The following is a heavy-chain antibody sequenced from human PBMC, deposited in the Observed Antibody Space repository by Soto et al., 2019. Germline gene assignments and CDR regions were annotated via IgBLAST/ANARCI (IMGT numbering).Heavy chain of an antibody. D-gene: IGHD6-19*01. CDR1: GLTFSSYG. Sequence: GGSKRLSCAASGLTFSSYGMHWVRQATGKGLEWVAVISYDGSNKYYADSVKGRFTISRDNSKNTLYLQMNSLRAEDTAVYYCARDLPAVAGTSYYGMDVWGQGTTVTVSS. V-gene: IGHV3-30-3*01. CDR2: ISYDGSNK. CDR3: ARDLPAVAGTSYYGMDV. J-gene: IGHJ6*02.